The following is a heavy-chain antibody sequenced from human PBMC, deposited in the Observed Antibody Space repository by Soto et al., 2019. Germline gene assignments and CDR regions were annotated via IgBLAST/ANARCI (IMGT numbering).Heavy chain of an antibody. D-gene: IGHD3-10*01. Sequence: QVQLVQSGAEVKKPGSSVKVSCKASGGTFSSYAISWVRQAPGQGLEWMGGIIPIFGTANYAQKFQGRVTITADESTSTAYMELSGLRSEDTAVYYCARLVDYGSGKVWFAPWGQGTLVTVSS. CDR2: IIPIFGTA. J-gene: IGHJ5*02. V-gene: IGHV1-69*01. CDR3: ARLVDYGSGKVWFAP. CDR1: GGTFSSYA.